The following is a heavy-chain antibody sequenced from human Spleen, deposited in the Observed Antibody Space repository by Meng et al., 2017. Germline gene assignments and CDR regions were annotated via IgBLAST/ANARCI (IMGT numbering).Heavy chain of an antibody. CDR2: INSDGSST. D-gene: IGHD6-19*01. Sequence: GESLKISCAASGFTFSSYWMHWVRQAPGKGLVWVSRINSDGSSTSYADSVKGRFTISRDNAKNTLYLQMNSLRAEDTAVYYCARDRAFYSSGWPFDYWGQGTLVTVSS. J-gene: IGHJ4*02. V-gene: IGHV3-74*01. CDR3: ARDRAFYSSGWPFDY. CDR1: GFTFSSYW.